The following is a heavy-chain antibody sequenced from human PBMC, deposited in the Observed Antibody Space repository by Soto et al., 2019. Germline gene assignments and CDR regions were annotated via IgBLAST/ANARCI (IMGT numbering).Heavy chain of an antibody. J-gene: IGHJ4*02. CDR1: GGSISSGDYY. CDR3: ARELTGYSYGPGEVY. CDR2: IDYSEKT. D-gene: IGHD5-18*01. Sequence: QVPLQASGPGLVKPSQTLSRNCTVSGGSISSGDYYWSWIRQPPGKGPEWIGYIDYSEKTYYNPSLKSRLTLSIDTSSNQCSLGLNAVTAADTAVYYCARELTGYSYGPGEVYWGEGTLATVSS. V-gene: IGHV4-30-4*01.